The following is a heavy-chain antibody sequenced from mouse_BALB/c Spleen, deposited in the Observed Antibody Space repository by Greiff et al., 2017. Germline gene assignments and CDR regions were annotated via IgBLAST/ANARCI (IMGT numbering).Heavy chain of an antibody. V-gene: IGHV5-12-2*01. CDR3: ARGGYNYYFDY. J-gene: IGHJ2*01. Sequence: EVQVVESGGGLVQPGGSLKLSCAASGFTFSSYTMSWVRQTPEKRLEWVAYISNGGGSTYYPDTVKGRFTISRDNAKNTLYLQMSSLKSEDTAMYYCARGGYNYYFDYWGQGTTLTVSS. CDR1: GFTFSSYT. CDR2: ISNGGGST. D-gene: IGHD2-2*01.